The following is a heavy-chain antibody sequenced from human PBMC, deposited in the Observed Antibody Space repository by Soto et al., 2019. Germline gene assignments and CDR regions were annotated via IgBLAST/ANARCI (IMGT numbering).Heavy chain of an antibody. Sequence: QVQLQESGPGLVKPSGTLSLTCAVSGGSISSSNWWSWVRQPPGKGLEWIGEIYHSGSTNYNPSLTSRVTISVDKSKNQFSLKLSSVTAADTAVYYCASVGSSGWHREYYFDYWGQGTLVTVSS. CDR2: IYHSGST. J-gene: IGHJ4*02. CDR3: ASVGSSGWHREYYFDY. V-gene: IGHV4-4*02. D-gene: IGHD6-19*01. CDR1: GGSISSSNW.